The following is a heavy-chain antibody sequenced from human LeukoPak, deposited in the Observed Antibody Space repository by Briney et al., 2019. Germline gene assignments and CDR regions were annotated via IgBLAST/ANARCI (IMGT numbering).Heavy chain of an antibody. Sequence: PGGSLRLSCAASGFTFGSYTMIWVRQAPGKGLEWVSYISRAGSTIYYADSVKGRFTISRDNAQNSLELHMISLRAEDSAIYYCARRHSLGWPDSWGQGTVVTVSS. CDR3: ARRHSLGWPDS. CDR1: GFTFGSYT. J-gene: IGHJ4*02. D-gene: IGHD6-19*01. V-gene: IGHV3-48*03. CDR2: ISRAGSTI.